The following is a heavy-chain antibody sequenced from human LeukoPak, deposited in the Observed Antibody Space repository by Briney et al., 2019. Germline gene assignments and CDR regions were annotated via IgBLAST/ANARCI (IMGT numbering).Heavy chain of an antibody. D-gene: IGHD2-2*02. CDR2: MNPNSGNT. Sequence: GASVKVSCKASGYTFTSYDINWVRQATGQGLEWMGWMNPNSGNTGYALKFQGRVTITRNTSISTAYMELSSLRSEDTAVYYCARVLRTSCYTPLGYWGQGTLVTVSS. CDR3: ARVLRTSCYTPLGY. J-gene: IGHJ4*02. V-gene: IGHV1-8*03. CDR1: GYTFTSYD.